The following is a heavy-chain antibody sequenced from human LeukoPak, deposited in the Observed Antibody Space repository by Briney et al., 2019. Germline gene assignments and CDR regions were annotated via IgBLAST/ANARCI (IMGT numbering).Heavy chain of an antibody. D-gene: IGHD4-11*01. CDR2: IITYNGHT. Sequence: ASVKVSCKGSGFTFSAYGITWVRQAPGQGLEWMGWIITYNGHTNYAQKFQGRVTMTTETSTSTAYMELRSLRSDDTAVSYCAMTTVPSEEYSYFYMDVWGKGTTVTVSS. V-gene: IGHV1-18*01. CDR3: AMTTVPSEEYSYFYMDV. CDR1: GFTFSAYG. J-gene: IGHJ6*03.